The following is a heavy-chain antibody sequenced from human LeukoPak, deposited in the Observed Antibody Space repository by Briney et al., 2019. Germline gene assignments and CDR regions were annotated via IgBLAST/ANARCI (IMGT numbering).Heavy chain of an antibody. CDR1: GFTLSSYC. D-gene: IGHD5-18*01. CDR2: ISSSSSYI. CDR3: AREGSGYSYGLVY. Sequence: PGGSLRLSCTASGFTLSSYCMNWVRQAPGKGLEWVSSISSSSSYIYYADSVKGRFTISRDNAKNSLYLQMNSLRAEDTAVYYCAREGSGYSYGLVYWGQGTLVTVSS. V-gene: IGHV3-21*01. J-gene: IGHJ4*02.